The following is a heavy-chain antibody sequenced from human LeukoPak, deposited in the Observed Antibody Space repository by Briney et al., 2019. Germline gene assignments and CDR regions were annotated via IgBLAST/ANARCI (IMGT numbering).Heavy chain of an antibody. Sequence: SETLSLTCTVSGGSISSYYWSWIRQPQGKGLEWIGYMYNRGGSTNYNPSLKSRVTISVDTSKNQFSLKLSSVTAADTAVYYCARGESTFDIWGQGTMLTVSS. CDR1: GGSISSYY. J-gene: IGHJ3*02. CDR2: MYNRGGST. D-gene: IGHD1-26*01. CDR3: ARGESTFDI. V-gene: IGHV4-59*01.